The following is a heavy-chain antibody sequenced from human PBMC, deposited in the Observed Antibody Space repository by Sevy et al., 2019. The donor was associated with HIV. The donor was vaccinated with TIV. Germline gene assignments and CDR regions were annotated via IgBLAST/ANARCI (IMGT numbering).Heavy chain of an antibody. CDR1: GYTLTKLS. CDR3: ATTKDYYESSGDPLDY. D-gene: IGHD3-22*01. J-gene: IGHJ4*02. V-gene: IGHV1-24*01. CDR2: FDPEDGKR. Sequence: GASVKVSCKVSGYTLTKLSMHWVRQVRGKGLEWMGSFDPEDGKRIYAQKFQGRFTMTEDTSTDTGYLDLNSLRSEDSAVYFCATTKDYYESSGDPLDYWGQGTLVTVSS.